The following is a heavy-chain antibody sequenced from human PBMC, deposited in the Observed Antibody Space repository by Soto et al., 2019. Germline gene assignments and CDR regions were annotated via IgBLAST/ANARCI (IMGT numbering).Heavy chain of an antibody. J-gene: IGHJ4*02. Sequence: GGSLRLSCAASVFTVSSNYMSWVRQAPGKGLEWVSVIYSGGSTYYADSVKGRFTISRDNSKNTLYLQMNSLRAEDTAVYYCARDFPPQGLDYWGQGTLVTVSS. CDR1: VFTVSSNY. CDR2: IYSGGST. V-gene: IGHV3-53*01. CDR3: ARDFPPQGLDY.